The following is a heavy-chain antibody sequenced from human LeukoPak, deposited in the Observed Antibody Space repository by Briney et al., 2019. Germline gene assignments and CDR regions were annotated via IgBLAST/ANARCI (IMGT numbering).Heavy chain of an antibody. D-gene: IGHD3-22*01. V-gene: IGHV3-23*01. Sequence: GGSLRLSCAASGFTFSSYAMSWVRQAPGKGLEWVSAISGSGGSTYYADSVKGRFTISRDNSKNTLYLQMNSLRAEDTAVYYCARVSTRYYYDSSGYYPFSYWGQGTLVTVSS. CDR3: ARVSTRYYYDSSGYYPFSY. J-gene: IGHJ4*02. CDR1: GFTFSSYA. CDR2: ISGSGGST.